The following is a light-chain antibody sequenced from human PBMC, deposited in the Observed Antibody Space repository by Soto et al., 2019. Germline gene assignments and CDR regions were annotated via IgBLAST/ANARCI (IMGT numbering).Light chain of an antibody. CDR1: QSVSNY. J-gene: IGKJ1*01. CDR2: DAS. Sequence: DIQMTQSPSSQSASVGDRVTITCRASQSVSNYLHWYQQKPGKAPNLLIYDASSLQSGVPSRFSGSGSGTDFTLTISSLQHEDFATYYCQQSYYNPTFGQGTKVDIK. CDR3: QQSYYNPT. V-gene: IGKV1-39*01.